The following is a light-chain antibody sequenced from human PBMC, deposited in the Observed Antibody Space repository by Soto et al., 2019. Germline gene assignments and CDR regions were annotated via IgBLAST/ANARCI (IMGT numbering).Light chain of an antibody. CDR1: QSVSSN. CDR3: QQYNNSSRT. J-gene: IGKJ1*01. CDR2: GAS. V-gene: IGKV3D-15*01. Sequence: EIVMTQSPATLSVSPGERATLSCRASQSVSSNLSWYQQKPGQAPRLLIYGASTRATGIPARFSGSGSGTEFTLTINSLQSEDFAVYYCQQYNNSSRTFGQGTKVEIK.